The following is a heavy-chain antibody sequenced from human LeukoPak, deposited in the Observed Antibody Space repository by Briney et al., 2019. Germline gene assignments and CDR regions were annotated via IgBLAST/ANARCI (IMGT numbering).Heavy chain of an antibody. CDR1: GYTFTSYD. Sequence: ASVKVSCTASGYTFTSYDINWVRQATGQGLEWMGCMNTNSGNTGYAQKFQGRVTMTRNTSISTAYMELSSLRSEDTAVYYCARGAQDAMIVVVISRSYDYYYMDVWGKGTTVTVSS. CDR3: ARGAQDAMIVVVISRSYDYYYMDV. D-gene: IGHD3-22*01. J-gene: IGHJ6*03. CDR2: MNTNSGNT. V-gene: IGHV1-8*01.